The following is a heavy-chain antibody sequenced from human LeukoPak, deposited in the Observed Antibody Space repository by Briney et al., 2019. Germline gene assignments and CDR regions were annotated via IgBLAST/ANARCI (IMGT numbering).Heavy chain of an antibody. D-gene: IGHD3-10*01. CDR2: IIPIFGTV. CDR3: ATGLWFGKYLDV. Sequence: SVKVSCKASGGTFSSYAISWVRQAPGQGLEWMGGIIPIFGTVNYAQKFQGRVTMTEDTSTDTAYMELSSLRSEDTAVYYCATGLWFGKYLDVWGKGTTVTISS. J-gene: IGHJ6*04. CDR1: GGTFSSYA. V-gene: IGHV1-69*06.